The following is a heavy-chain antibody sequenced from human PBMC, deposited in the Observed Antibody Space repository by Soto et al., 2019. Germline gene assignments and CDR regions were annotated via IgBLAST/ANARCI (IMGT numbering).Heavy chain of an antibody. Sequence: SETLSLTCAVYGGSFSGYYWSWIRQPPGKGLEWIGEINHSGSTNYNPSLKSRFTISVDTSKNQFSLKLSSVTAADTAVYYCATIPATTILTDYWGQGTLVTVSS. V-gene: IGHV4-34*01. CDR1: GGSFSGYY. CDR2: INHSGST. J-gene: IGHJ4*02. CDR3: ATIPATTILTDY. D-gene: IGHD2-2*02.